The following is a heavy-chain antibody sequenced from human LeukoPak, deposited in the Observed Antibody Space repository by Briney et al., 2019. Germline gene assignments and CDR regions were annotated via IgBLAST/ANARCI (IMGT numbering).Heavy chain of an antibody. Sequence: ASVKVSCKASGYTFTSYGISWVRQAPGQGLEWMGWINAYNSNTDYAQKLQGRVTMTTDTSTSTAYMGLRSLRSDDTAVYYCARPIFGGFYYMDVWGKGTTVTVSS. CDR3: ARPIFGGFYYMDV. J-gene: IGHJ6*03. CDR1: GYTFTSYG. V-gene: IGHV1-18*01. D-gene: IGHD3-3*01. CDR2: INAYNSNT.